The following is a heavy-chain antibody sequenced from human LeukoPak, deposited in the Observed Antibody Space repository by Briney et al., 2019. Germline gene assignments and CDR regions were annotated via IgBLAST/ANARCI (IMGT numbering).Heavy chain of an antibody. CDR1: GGSISSSSYY. J-gene: IGHJ5*02. D-gene: IGHD2-2*01. Sequence: SETLSLTCTVSGGSISSSSYYWGWIRQPPGKGLEWIGSIYYSGSTYYNPSLKSRVTISVDTSKNQFHLKLSSVTAADTAVYYCARHGPLGYCSSTSCYEAWFDPWGQGALVTVSS. CDR2: IYYSGST. V-gene: IGHV4-39*01. CDR3: ARHGPLGYCSSTSCYEAWFDP.